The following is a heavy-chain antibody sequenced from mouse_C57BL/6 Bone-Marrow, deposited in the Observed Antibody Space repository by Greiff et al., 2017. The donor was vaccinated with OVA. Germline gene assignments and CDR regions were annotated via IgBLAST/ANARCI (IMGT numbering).Heavy chain of an antibody. V-gene: IGHV3-6*01. CDR2: ISYDGSN. CDR3: AREGN. J-gene: IGHJ3*01. Sequence: EVQLQQSGPGLVKPSQSLSLTCSVTGYSITSGYYWNWIRQFPGNKLEWMGYISYDGSNNYNPSLKNRISITRDTSKNQFFLKLNSVTTEDTATYYCAREGNWGQGTLVTVSA. CDR1: GYSITSGYY.